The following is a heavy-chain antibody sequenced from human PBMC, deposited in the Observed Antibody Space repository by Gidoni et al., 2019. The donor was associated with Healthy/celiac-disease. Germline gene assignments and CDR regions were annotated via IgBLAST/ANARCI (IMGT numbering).Heavy chain of an antibody. Sequence: QVQLQQWGAGLLKPSETLSLTCAGYGGYFSGDYWSWIRQPPGKGLEWIGEINHSGSTNYNPSLKSRVTISVDTSKNQFSLKLSSVTAADTAVYYCAVQIVGASSKSPPQPTFDYWGQGTLVTVSS. CDR1: GGYFSGDY. V-gene: IGHV4-34*01. CDR3: AVQIVGASSKSPPQPTFDY. CDR2: INHSGST. D-gene: IGHD1-26*01. J-gene: IGHJ4*02.